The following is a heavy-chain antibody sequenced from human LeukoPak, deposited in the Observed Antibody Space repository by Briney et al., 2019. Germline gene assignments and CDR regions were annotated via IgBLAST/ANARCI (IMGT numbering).Heavy chain of an antibody. D-gene: IGHD1-1*01. CDR2: INPSGGST. V-gene: IGHV1-46*01. CDR3: ARWLGRSTGLNN. J-gene: IGHJ4*02. CDR1: GYTFTSYY. Sequence: ASVKVSCKASGYTFTSYYMHWVRQAPGQGLEWMGIINPSGGSTSYAQKFQGRVTMTRDTSISTAHMELSRLRSDDTAVYYCARWLGRSTGLNNWGQGTLVTVSS.